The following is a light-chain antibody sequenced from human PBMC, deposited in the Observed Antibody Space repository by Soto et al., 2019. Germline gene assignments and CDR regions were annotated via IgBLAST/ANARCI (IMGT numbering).Light chain of an antibody. CDR3: LPDYEFPFT. V-gene: IGKV1-6*01. CDR2: SAS. Sequence: AIQMTQSPSSRSASVGDRVTITCRASQGIRNDLGWYQQKPGKAPKLLIYSASSLPSGVPSRFSGSGSGTDFTLTISSLQPEDFATYYCLPDYEFPFTFGPGTRVDIK. J-gene: IGKJ3*01. CDR1: QGIRND.